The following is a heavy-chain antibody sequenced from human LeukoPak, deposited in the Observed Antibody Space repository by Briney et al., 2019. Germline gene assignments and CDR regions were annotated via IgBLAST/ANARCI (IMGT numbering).Heavy chain of an antibody. CDR2: IYASGDT. D-gene: IGHD3-22*01. CDR3: ARDHDSSGIYYRGTFDI. CDR1: GVSVSGYC. V-gene: IGHV4-4*07. J-gene: IGHJ3*02. Sequence: RPSETLSLTCSVFGVSVSGYCWSWVRQPTGKGLEWIGRIYASGDTDYSPLFKGLVTMSIDTSRNQFSLIMNSVTAADTAVYYCARDHDSSGIYYRGTFDIWGQGTMVTVSS.